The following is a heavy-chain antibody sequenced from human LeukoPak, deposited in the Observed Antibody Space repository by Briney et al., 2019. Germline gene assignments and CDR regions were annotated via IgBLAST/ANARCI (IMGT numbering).Heavy chain of an antibody. Sequence: PGGSLRLSCAASGFTVSSNYMSWVRQAPGKGLEWVSVIYSGGSTYYADSVKGRFTISRDNSKNTLYLQMNSLRAEDTAVYYCATSLLLWFGELTPSWGQGTLVTVSS. D-gene: IGHD3-10*01. J-gene: IGHJ4*02. V-gene: IGHV3-66*01. CDR1: GFTVSSNY. CDR2: IYSGGST. CDR3: ATSLLLWFGELTPS.